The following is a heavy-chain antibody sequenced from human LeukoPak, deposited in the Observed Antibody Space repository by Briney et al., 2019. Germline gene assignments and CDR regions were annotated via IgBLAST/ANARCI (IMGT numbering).Heavy chain of an antibody. Sequence: GGSLRLSCAASGFSIAAYAMSWLRQAPGKGLEWVSAISGSGTSTSYTDSVKGRFTISRDNSKNTLYLRMNSLRAEDTAVYFCAKRRDSTGMFDNWGQGTLVTVSS. J-gene: IGHJ4*02. CDR1: GFSIAAYA. CDR3: AKRRDSTGMFDN. CDR2: ISGSGTST. D-gene: IGHD1-14*01. V-gene: IGHV3-23*01.